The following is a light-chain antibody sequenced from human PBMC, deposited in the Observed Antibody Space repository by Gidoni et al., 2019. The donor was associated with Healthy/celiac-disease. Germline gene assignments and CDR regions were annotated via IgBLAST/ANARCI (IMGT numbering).Light chain of an antibody. CDR3: QSADSSGTYDV. Sequence: SYELPQPPSVSVSPGPTARITCSGDALPKQYAYWYQQKPGQAPVLVIYKDSERPSGIPERFSGSSSGTTVTLTISGVQAEDEADYYCQSADSSGTYDVFGTGTKVTVL. CDR1: ALPKQY. V-gene: IGLV3-25*03. CDR2: KDS. J-gene: IGLJ1*01.